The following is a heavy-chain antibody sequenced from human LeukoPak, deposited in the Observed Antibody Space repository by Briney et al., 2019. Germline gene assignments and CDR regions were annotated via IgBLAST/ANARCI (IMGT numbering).Heavy chain of an antibody. Sequence: GGSLRLSCAASEFTFSNYNMNWVRQAPGKGLEWVSYISSRSRTIYYAHSVKGRFTISRDNAKNSMYLQMNSLRAEDTGTYYCTRSPLATGGIADYWGQGTLVIVSS. J-gene: IGHJ4*02. V-gene: IGHV3-48*04. D-gene: IGHD2-8*02. CDR3: TRSPLATGGIADY. CDR2: ISSRSRTI. CDR1: EFTFSNYN.